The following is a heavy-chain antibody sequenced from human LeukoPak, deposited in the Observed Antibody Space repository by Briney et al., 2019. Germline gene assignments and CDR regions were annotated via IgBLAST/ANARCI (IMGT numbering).Heavy chain of an antibody. J-gene: IGHJ5*02. Sequence: SETLSLTCTVSGGSINSYYWSWIRQPPGKGLEWIGYIYYSGITKFNPPLMSRVTISIDTSKNQFSLKLNSVTAADTAVYYCARSSHLWGPGTLVIVSS. CDR2: IYYSGIT. CDR3: ARSSHL. D-gene: IGHD3-10*01. CDR1: GGSINSYY. V-gene: IGHV4-59*01.